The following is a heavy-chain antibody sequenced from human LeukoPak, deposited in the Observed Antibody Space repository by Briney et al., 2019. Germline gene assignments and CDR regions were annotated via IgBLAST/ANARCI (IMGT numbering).Heavy chain of an antibody. CDR2: ISAYNGNT. V-gene: IGHV1-18*01. CDR1: GYTFTSYG. CDR3: AREITGTTSDY. D-gene: IGHD1-7*01. Sequence: ASVKVSCKVSGYTFTSYGISWVRQAPGQGLEWMGWISAYNGNTNYAQKLQGRVTMTTDTSTSTACMELRSLRSDDTAVYYCAREITGTTSDYWGQGTLVTVSS. J-gene: IGHJ4*02.